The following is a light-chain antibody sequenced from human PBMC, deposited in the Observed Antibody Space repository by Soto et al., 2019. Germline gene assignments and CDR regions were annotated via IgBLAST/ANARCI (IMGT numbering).Light chain of an antibody. CDR2: RAS. CDR3: QQYSNWTRAT. CDR1: QSINSN. J-gene: IGKJ4*01. Sequence: EIELTQSPGTLSLSPGERATISCRASQSINSNLAWYQQRPGQAPRLFIFRASSRPTGLPARFSASGSGTNFNLPTISLQSEEYSVYYRQQYSNWTRATFGGGTKVDIK. V-gene: IGKV3-15*01.